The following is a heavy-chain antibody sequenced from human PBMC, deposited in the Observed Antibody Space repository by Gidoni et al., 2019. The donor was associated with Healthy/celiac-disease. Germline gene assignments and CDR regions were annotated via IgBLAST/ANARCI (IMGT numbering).Heavy chain of an antibody. CDR3: AREIAAAANWFDP. Sequence: QVQLQESGPGLVKPSETLSLTCTVSGGSISSYSWSWIRQPPGKGLEWIGYIYYSGSTNYHPSLKSRVTISVDTSKNQFSLKLSSVTAADTAVYYCAREIAAAANWFDPWGQGTLVTVSS. V-gene: IGHV4-59*01. CDR2: IYYSGST. CDR1: GGSISSYS. D-gene: IGHD6-13*01. J-gene: IGHJ5*02.